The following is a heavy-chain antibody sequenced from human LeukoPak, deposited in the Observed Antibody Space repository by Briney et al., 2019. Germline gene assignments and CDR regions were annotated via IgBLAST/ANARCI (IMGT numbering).Heavy chain of an antibody. Sequence: GASVKVSCKASGYTFTSYGISWVRQAPGQGLERMGWISAYNGNTNYAQKVQGRVTMTTDTSTSTAYMELRSLRSDDTAVYYCARGGGKTTVTRLWDYWGQGTLVTVSS. CDR2: ISAYNGNT. J-gene: IGHJ4*02. D-gene: IGHD4-17*01. CDR3: ARGGGKTTVTRLWDY. V-gene: IGHV1-18*01. CDR1: GYTFTSYG.